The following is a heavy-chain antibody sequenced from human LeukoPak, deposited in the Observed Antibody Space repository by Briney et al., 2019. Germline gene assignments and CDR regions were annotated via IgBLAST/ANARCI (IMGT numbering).Heavy chain of an antibody. CDR3: ARDIGDYYGSGSYWLL. CDR1: GYSFTDYY. J-gene: IGHJ4*02. Sequence: GASVKVSCKASGYSFTDYYIHWVRQAPGQGLEWMGWVNPHSGGTKFAQKFQGRVTMTRDTSISTAYMEVSSLRSDDTAVYYCARDIGDYYGSGSYWLLWGQGTLVTVAS. CDR2: VNPHSGGT. D-gene: IGHD3-10*01. V-gene: IGHV1-2*02.